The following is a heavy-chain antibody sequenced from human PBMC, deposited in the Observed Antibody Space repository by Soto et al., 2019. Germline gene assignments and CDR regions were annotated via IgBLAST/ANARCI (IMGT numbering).Heavy chain of an antibody. D-gene: IGHD3-3*01. J-gene: IGHJ6*03. CDR2: INPNSGGT. V-gene: IGHV1-2*04. CDR1: GYTFTGYY. CDR3: ARGGQLRGNYYYYYMDV. Sequence: ASVKVSCKASGYTFTGYYMHWVRQAPGQGLEWMGWINPNSGGTNYAQKFQGWVTMTRDTSISTAYMELSRLRSDDTAVYYCARGGQLRGNYYYYYMDVWGKGTTVTVSS.